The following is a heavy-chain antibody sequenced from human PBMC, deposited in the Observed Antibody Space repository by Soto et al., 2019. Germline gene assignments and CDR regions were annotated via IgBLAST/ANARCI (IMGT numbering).Heavy chain of an antibody. Sequence: QLQLQESGSGLVKPSQTLSLTCAVSGGSISSGGYSWSWIRQPPGKGLEWIGYIYHSGNTYYNPSLKSRVTISVDRSKNQFSLKLSSVTAADTAVYYCARAVDYYDSSGYYRVLDYWGQGTLVTVSS. CDR2: IYHSGNT. J-gene: IGHJ4*02. D-gene: IGHD3-22*01. CDR3: ARAVDYYDSSGYYRVLDY. CDR1: GGSISSGGYS. V-gene: IGHV4-30-2*01.